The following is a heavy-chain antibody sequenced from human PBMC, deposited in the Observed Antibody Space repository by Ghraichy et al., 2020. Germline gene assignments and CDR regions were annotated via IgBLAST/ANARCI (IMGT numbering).Heavy chain of an antibody. CDR3: AKDRSLAPDY. CDR1: GFNFSNYG. CDR2: ISYDGTKK. Sequence: GGSLRLSCAASGFNFSNYGMHWVRQAPGKRLEWVAVISYDGTKKYYVDSVKGRFTLSRDNSKKTLYLQINSLRAEDTGVYYCAKDRSLAPDYWGQGALVTVSS. J-gene: IGHJ4*02. V-gene: IGHV3-30*18.